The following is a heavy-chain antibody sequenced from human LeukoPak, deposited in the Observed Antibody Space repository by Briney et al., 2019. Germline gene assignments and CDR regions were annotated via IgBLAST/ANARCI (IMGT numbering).Heavy chain of an antibody. D-gene: IGHD5-24*01. J-gene: IGHJ4*02. CDR2: ISSSSLYI. CDR3: AREGDGYNSPIDY. V-gene: IGHV3-21*01. Sequence: GGSLRLSCAASGFTLSTYSLNWVRQAPGKGLDWASSISSSSLYIYYADSVKGRFTISRDNAKNSLFLQMNSLRAEDTAVYYCAREGDGYNSPIDYWGQGTLVTVSS. CDR1: GFTLSTYS.